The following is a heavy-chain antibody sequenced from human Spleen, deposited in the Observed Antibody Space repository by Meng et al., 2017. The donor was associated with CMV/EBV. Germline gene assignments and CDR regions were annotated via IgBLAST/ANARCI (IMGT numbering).Heavy chain of an antibody. CDR1: GYTFTSYG. J-gene: IGHJ4*02. V-gene: IGHV1-18*01. CDR2: ISAYNGNT. Sequence: ASVKVSCKASGYTFTSYGISWVRQAPGQGLEWMGWISAYNGNTNYAQKLQGRVTMTTDTSTSTDYMELRSLRSDDTAVYYCARVESSGSKGDYWGQGTLVTVSS. CDR3: ARVESSGSKGDY. D-gene: IGHD6-25*01.